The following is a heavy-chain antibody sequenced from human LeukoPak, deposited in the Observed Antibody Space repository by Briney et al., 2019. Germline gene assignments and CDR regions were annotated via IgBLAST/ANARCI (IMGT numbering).Heavy chain of an antibody. CDR2: IYYSGST. Sequence: SETLSLTCTVSGGSISSSSYYWGWIRQPPGMGLEWIGSIYYSGSTYYNPSLKSRVTISVDTSKNQFSLKLSSVTAADTAVYYCARHGLITGYFDYWGQGTLVTVSS. D-gene: IGHD1-14*01. CDR3: ARHGLITGYFDY. CDR1: GGSISSSSYY. J-gene: IGHJ4*02. V-gene: IGHV4-39*01.